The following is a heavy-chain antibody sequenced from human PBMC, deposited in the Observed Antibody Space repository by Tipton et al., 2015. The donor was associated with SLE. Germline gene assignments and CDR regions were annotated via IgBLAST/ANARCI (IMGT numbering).Heavy chain of an antibody. CDR1: GGSISSYF. J-gene: IGHJ4*02. CDR3: ARSNSNFIFDY. D-gene: IGHD1-1*01. Sequence: TLSLTCTVSGGSISSYFWSWIRQPPGSGLEWIGQIYNSGSTDYNPSLKSRVTISIDTSNNQFSLRLSSVTAADTAVYYCARSNSNFIFDYWGQGTLVTVSS. CDR2: IYNSGST. V-gene: IGHV4-59*13.